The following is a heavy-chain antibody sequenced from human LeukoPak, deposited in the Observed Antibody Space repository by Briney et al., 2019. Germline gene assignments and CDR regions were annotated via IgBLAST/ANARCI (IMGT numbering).Heavy chain of an antibody. D-gene: IGHD5-12*01. J-gene: IGHJ4*02. CDR2: INHSGST. Sequence: SETLSLTCAVYGGSFSGYYWSWIRQPPGKGLEWIGEINHSGSTNYNPSLKSRVTMSVDTSKNQFSLNVISMTAADTAMYYCASERGYHANWGQGTLVTVSS. CDR3: ASERGYHAN. V-gene: IGHV4-34*01. CDR1: GGSFSGYY.